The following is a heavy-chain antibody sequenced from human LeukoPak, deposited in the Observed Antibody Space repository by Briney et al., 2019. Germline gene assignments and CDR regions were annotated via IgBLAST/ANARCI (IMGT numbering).Heavy chain of an antibody. D-gene: IGHD6-13*01. V-gene: IGHV1-69*10. CDR3: ARERPNSSSWYARWFDP. CDR2: IIPILGTA. CDR1: GGTFSSYA. Sequence: ASVKVSCKASGGTFSSYAISWVRQAPGQGLEWMGGIIPILGTANYAQKFQGRVTITADKSTSTAYMELSSLRSEDTAVYYCARERPNSSSWYARWFDPWGQGTLVTVSS. J-gene: IGHJ5*02.